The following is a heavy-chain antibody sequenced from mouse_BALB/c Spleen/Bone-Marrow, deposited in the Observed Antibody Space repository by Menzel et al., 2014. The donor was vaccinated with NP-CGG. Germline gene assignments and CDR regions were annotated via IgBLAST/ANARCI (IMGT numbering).Heavy chain of an antibody. CDR1: GFTFSDYY. J-gene: IGHJ3*01. CDR3: VLRWFAY. Sequence: EVKLMESGGGLVKPGGSLKLSCAASGFTFSDYYMYWVRQTPEKRLEWVATISDGGSYTYYPDSVKGRFTTSRDNAKNNLYLQMSSLKSEDTAMYYCVLRWFAYWGQGTLVTVSA. D-gene: IGHD1-1*01. V-gene: IGHV5-4*02. CDR2: ISDGGSYT.